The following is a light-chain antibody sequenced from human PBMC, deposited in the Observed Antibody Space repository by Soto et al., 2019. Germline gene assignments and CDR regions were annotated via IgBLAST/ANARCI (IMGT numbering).Light chain of an antibody. CDR2: LEGSGSY. CDR3: ETWDSNTHTV. J-gene: IGLJ3*02. CDR1: SGHSSYI. Sequence: QSVLTQSSSASASLGSSVKLTCTLSSGHSSYIIAWHQQQPGKAPRYLMKLEGSGSYNKASGVPDRFSGSSSGADRYLTISNLQVEDEADYYCETWDSNTHTVFGGGTKLTVL. V-gene: IGLV4-60*02.